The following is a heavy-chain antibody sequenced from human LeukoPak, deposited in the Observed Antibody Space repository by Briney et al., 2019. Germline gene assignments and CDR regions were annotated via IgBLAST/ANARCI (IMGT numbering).Heavy chain of an antibody. CDR1: GFIFSNYA. CDR2: IRGGGGDT. J-gene: IGHJ3*02. Sequence: XGSLRLSCAASGFIFSNYAMSWVRQAPGKGLEWVSTIRGGGGDTDYADSVKGRFTISRDNAKNTLHMQMNRLREEETALYYSPKGTQRAYDAFDIWGQGTLVTVSS. V-gene: IGHV3-23*01. CDR3: PKGTQRAYDAFDI. D-gene: IGHD1-1*01.